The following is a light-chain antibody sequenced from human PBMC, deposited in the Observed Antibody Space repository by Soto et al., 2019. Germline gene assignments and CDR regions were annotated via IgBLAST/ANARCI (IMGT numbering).Light chain of an antibody. CDR1: SNDVGGYNY. CDR3: QSYDSSLSGPV. V-gene: IGLV2-8*01. CDR2: EVS. Sequence: SALTQPPSASGSPGQSVTISCTGTSNDVGGYNYVSWYQQHPGKAPKLIIYEVSQRPSGVPDRFSGSKSGTSASLAITGLQAEDEADYYCQSYDSSLSGPVFGTGTKVTVL. J-gene: IGLJ1*01.